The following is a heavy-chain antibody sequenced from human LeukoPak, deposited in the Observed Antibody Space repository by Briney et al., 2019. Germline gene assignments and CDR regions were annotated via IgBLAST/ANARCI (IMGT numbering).Heavy chain of an antibody. CDR1: GFTFDDYA. Sequence: GGSLRLSCAASGFTFDDYAMHWVRQAPGKGLEWVSGISWNSGSIGYADSAKGRFTISRDNAKNSLYLQMNSLRAEDTALYYCARAYYYDSSGYNGDAFDIWAKGQWSPSLQ. J-gene: IGHJ3*02. CDR3: ARAYYYDSSGYNGDAFDI. CDR2: ISWNSGSI. V-gene: IGHV3-9*01. D-gene: IGHD3-22*01.